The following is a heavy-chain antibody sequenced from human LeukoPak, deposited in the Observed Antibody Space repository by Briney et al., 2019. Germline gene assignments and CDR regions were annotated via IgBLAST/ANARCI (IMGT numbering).Heavy chain of an antibody. CDR1: GGSFSGYY. Sequence: PSETLSLTCAVYGGSFSGYYWSWIRQPPGKGLEWIGEINHSGSTNYNPSLKSRVTISVDTSKNQFSLKLSSVTAADTAVYYCAIDYGDYGGDAFDIWGQGTMVTVSS. J-gene: IGHJ3*02. V-gene: IGHV4-34*01. CDR3: AIDYGDYGGDAFDI. D-gene: IGHD4-17*01. CDR2: INHSGST.